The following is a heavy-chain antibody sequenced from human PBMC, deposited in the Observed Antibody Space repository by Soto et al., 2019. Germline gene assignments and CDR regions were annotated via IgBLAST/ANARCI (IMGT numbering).Heavy chain of an antibody. CDR1: GYTFTNFG. V-gene: IGHV1-18*01. D-gene: IGHD4-17*01. Sequence: QVQLVQSGAGVKKPGASVKVSCKASGYTFTNFGISWVRQAPGQGLEWRGWISDYNGNTNHARNFQGRVTMTTDTSTSTAYMELRSLRSDDTAEYYCARGGTTIDYWGQGTLVTVSS. J-gene: IGHJ4*02. CDR2: ISDYNGNT. CDR3: ARGGTTIDY.